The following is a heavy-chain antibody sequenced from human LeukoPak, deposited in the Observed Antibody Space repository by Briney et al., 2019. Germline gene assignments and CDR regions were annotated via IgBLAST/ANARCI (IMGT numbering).Heavy chain of an antibody. CDR1: GFTFSSYW. D-gene: IGHD5-24*01. CDR3: AKEGRSLQTY. V-gene: IGHV3-7*03. Sequence: GGSLRLSCAASGFTFSSYWMSWVRLAPGKGLEWVAYIKEDGTETYYVDSVKGRFTISRDNAKNSLYLQMNSLRVEDTAVYYCAKEGRSLQTYWGQGTLVTVSS. CDR2: IKEDGTET. J-gene: IGHJ4*02.